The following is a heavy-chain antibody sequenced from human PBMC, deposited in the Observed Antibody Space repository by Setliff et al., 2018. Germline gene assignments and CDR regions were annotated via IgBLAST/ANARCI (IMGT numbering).Heavy chain of an antibody. CDR2: IFPTGTT. Sequence: PSETLSLTCTVYGGSFSNYYWRWIRQPAGKGLEWIGRIFPTGTTNYNSSLTSRVTISVDTSENQFSLILRSVTAADTAVYYCARGRMRGSCSGPSCTYDPFDIWGQGTPVTVSS. D-gene: IGHD2-2*01. J-gene: IGHJ3*02. CDR3: ARGRMRGSCSGPSCTYDPFDI. CDR1: GGSFSNYY. V-gene: IGHV4-4*07.